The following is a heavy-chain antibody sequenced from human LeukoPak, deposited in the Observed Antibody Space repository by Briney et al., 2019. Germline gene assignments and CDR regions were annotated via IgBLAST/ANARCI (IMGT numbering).Heavy chain of an antibody. V-gene: IGHV1-24*01. Sequence: ASVKVSCKVSGYTLTELSMHWVRQAPGKGLEWMGGFDPEDGETIYAQKFQGRVTMTGDTSTDTAYMELSSLRSEDTAVYYCATVLARAYFDYWGQGTLVTVSS. CDR1: GYTLTELS. CDR3: ATVLARAYFDY. D-gene: IGHD3-10*01. CDR2: FDPEDGET. J-gene: IGHJ4*02.